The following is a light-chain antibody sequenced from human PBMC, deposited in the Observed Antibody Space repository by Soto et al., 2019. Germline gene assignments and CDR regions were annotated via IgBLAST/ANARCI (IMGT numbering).Light chain of an antibody. V-gene: IGLV3-21*02. CDR2: DDS. J-gene: IGLJ1*01. CDR1: NIGSKS. Sequence: SYELTQPPSVSVAPGQTARITCGGNNIGSKSVHWYQQKPGQAPVLVVYDDSDRPSGIPERFSGSNSGNMATLTISRVEAGDEAYDYWQVWDSSSDPLYVFGTGTKLTVL. CDR3: QVWDSSSDPLYV.